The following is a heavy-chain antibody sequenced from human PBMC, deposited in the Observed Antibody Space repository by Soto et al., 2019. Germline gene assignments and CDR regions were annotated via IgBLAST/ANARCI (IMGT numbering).Heavy chain of an antibody. CDR2: IRSKTYGGTA. V-gene: IGHV3-49*04. D-gene: IGHD3-22*01. J-gene: IGHJ4*02. Sequence: PGGSLRLSCAASGFTFSSYAMSWVRQAPGKGLEWVGFIRSKTYGGTAEYAESVEGRFTISRDDSKSIAYLQMNSLKTEDTAVYFCTRMADDRTNFFYIYWGQGTLVTVSS. CDR3: TRMADDRTNFFYIY. CDR1: GFTFSSYA.